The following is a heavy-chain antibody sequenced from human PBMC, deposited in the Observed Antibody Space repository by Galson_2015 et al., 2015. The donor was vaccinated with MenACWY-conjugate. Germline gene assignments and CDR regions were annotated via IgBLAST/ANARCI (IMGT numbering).Heavy chain of an antibody. Sequence: SLRLSCAVSGFIFNKYAMTWIRQAPGKGLEWLSATSGSGGVTYHADSVKGRFTISRDNSKNTVYLQMNSLKVEDTARYYCAKGPLYDSSGSDSDYFEYWGQGTLVTVSS. D-gene: IGHD3-22*01. J-gene: IGHJ4*02. V-gene: IGHV3-23*01. CDR1: GFIFNKYA. CDR3: AKGPLYDSSGSDSDYFEY. CDR2: TSGSGGVT.